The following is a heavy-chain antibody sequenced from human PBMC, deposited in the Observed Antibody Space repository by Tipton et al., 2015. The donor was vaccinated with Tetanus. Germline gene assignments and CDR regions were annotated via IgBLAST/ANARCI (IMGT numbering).Heavy chain of an antibody. V-gene: IGHV3-7*01. Sequence: SLRLSCAASGFTFSSYWMSWVRQAPGKGLEWVANIRQGGSEKHYVDSVKGRFTISRDDAKNSLYLQMNSLRAEDTAMYYCARDRRGGLWLDGGFDYWGQGTLVTVSS. CDR2: IRQGGSEK. CDR1: GFTFSSYW. J-gene: IGHJ4*02. CDR3: ARDRRGGLWLDGGFDY. D-gene: IGHD3-10*01.